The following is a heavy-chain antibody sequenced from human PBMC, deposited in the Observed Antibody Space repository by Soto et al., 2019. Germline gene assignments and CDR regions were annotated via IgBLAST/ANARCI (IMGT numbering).Heavy chain of an antibody. V-gene: IGHV3-21*01. CDR1: GFTFSSYS. D-gene: IGHD6-19*01. Sequence: PGGSLRLSCAASGFTFSSYSMNWVRQAPGKGLEWVSSISSSSSYIYYADSVKGRFTISRDNAKNSLYLQMNSLRAEDTAVYYCARDPYSSGWSVRYYYYGMDVWGQGTTVTSP. CDR3: ARDPYSSGWSVRYYYYGMDV. CDR2: ISSSSSYI. J-gene: IGHJ6*02.